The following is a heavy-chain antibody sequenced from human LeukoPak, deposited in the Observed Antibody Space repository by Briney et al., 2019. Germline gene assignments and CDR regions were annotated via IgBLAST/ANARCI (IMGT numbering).Heavy chain of an antibody. CDR2: IYTSGST. J-gene: IGHJ5*02. CDR1: GGSISSYY. CDR3: ARDLSITMVRGVIFWFDP. Sequence: SETLSLTCTVSGGSISSYYWSWIRQPAGKGLEWIGRIYTSGSTNYNPSLKSRVTMSVDTSKNQFSLKLSSVTAADTAVCYCARDLSITMVRGVIFWFDPWGQGTLVTVSS. D-gene: IGHD3-10*01. V-gene: IGHV4-4*07.